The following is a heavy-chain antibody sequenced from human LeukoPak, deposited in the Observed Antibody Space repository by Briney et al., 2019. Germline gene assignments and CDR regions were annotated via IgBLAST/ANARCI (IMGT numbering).Heavy chain of an antibody. J-gene: IGHJ6*02. CDR3: ARDDFHSTSYYYYGMDV. D-gene: IGHD2-2*01. CDR2: IYTSGST. CDR1: GGSISSYY. Sequence: PSETLSLTCTVSGGSISSYYWSWLRQPAGKGLEWIGRIYTSGSTNYNPSLKSRVTMSVDTSKNQFSLKLSSVTAADTAVYYCARDDFHSTSYYYYGMDVWGQGTTVTVSS. V-gene: IGHV4-4*07.